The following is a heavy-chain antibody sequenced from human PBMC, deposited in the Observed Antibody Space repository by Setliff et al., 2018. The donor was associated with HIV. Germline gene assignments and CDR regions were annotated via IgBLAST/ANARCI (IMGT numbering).Heavy chain of an antibody. Sequence: GASVKVSCKASGYTFTGYFIHWVRQAPGQGLEWMGRIIPNSAGTNYAQKFQGRVTMTRDTSISTAYMELSRLRSDDTAVYYCATKVYCTNVVCLDAFDIWGQGTMVTVSS. CDR1: GYTFTGYF. J-gene: IGHJ3*02. D-gene: IGHD2-8*01. V-gene: IGHV1-2*06. CDR3: ATKVYCTNVVCLDAFDI. CDR2: IIPNSAGT.